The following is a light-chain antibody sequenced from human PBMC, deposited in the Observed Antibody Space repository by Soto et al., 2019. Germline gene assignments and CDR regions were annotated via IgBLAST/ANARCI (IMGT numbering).Light chain of an antibody. CDR1: QSVSSN. CDR2: GAS. Sequence: EIVMTQSPATLSVSPGERATLSCRASQSVSSNLAWYQQKSGQAPRLLIYGASTRATGIPARFSGSGSGTEFTLTISSLQSEDFAFYYCQQYNNWPPPYTFGQGTKLEIK. CDR3: QQYNNWPPPYT. V-gene: IGKV3-15*01. J-gene: IGKJ2*01.